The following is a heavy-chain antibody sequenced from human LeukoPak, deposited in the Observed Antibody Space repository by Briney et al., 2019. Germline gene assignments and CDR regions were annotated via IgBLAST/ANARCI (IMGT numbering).Heavy chain of an antibody. J-gene: IGHJ4*02. Sequence: VASVKVSCKTSGYTFTRYAMNWVRQAPGQGLEWMGWINTNTGNPTYAPGLTGRFVFSLDTSVSTAYLQISSLKAEDTAVYYCASSYCSGGHCYPQQTVYYFDFWGQGTLVTVSS. CDR2: INTNTGNP. CDR1: GYTFTRYA. D-gene: IGHD2-15*01. CDR3: ASSYCSGGHCYPQQTVYYFDF. V-gene: IGHV7-4-1*02.